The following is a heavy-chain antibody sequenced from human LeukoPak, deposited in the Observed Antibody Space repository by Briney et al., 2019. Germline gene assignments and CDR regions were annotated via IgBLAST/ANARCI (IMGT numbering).Heavy chain of an antibody. Sequence: PGGSLRLSCGASGFTFSSYWMTWVRQAPGRGLEGVANTKQDGGEKNSVESVKGRFTIFRDNAKNSLYLQMNSLRAEDTAVYYCARVLDSSSSRYQAFPYWGQGTLVTVSS. J-gene: IGHJ4*02. CDR3: ARVLDSSSSRYQAFPY. CDR1: GFTFSSYW. D-gene: IGHD2-15*01. CDR2: TKQDGGEK. V-gene: IGHV3-7*01.